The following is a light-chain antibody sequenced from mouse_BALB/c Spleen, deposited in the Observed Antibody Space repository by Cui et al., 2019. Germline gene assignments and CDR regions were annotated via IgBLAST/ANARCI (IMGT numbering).Light chain of an antibody. CDR1: SSVSSSY. CDR3: QQWSGYPFT. V-gene: IGKV4-58*01. CDR2: RTS. J-gene: IGKJ4*01. Sequence: NVLTQSPAIMAASLGQKVTMTCSASSSVSSSYLHWYQQKSGASPKPLIHRTSNLASGAPARFSGSGSGTSYSLTISGVEAEDDATYYCQQWSGYPFTFGSGTKLEIK.